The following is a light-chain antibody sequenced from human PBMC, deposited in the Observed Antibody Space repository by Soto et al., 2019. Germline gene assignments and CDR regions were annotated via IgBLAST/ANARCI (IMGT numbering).Light chain of an antibody. Sequence: EIVLTQSPATLSLSPGERATLSCRASQSVSSYLAWYQQKPGQAPRLLIYDASNRATGIPARFSVSGSGTDFTLTISSLEHEDLAVYYGQQGSNWGPFAFSGGTKVEIK. V-gene: IGKV3-11*01. CDR2: DAS. CDR3: QQGSNWGPFA. J-gene: IGKJ4*01. CDR1: QSVSSY.